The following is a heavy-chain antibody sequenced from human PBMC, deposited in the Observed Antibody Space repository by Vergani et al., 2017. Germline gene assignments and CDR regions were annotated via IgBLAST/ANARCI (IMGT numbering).Heavy chain of an antibody. CDR2: ISYDGSNK. CDR1: GFTFSSYG. D-gene: IGHD2-8*01. Sequence: QVQLVESGGGVVQPGRSLRLSCAASGFTFSSYGMHWVRQAPGKGLEWVAVISYDGSNKYYADSVKGRFTISRDNSKNTLYLQMNSLRAEDTAVYYCAKDYQRVGMLHYFDYLGQGTLVTVSS. CDR3: AKDYQRVGMLHYFDY. J-gene: IGHJ4*02. V-gene: IGHV3-30*18.